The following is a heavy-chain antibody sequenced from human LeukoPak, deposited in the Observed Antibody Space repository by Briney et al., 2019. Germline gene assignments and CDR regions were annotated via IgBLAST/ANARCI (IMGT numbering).Heavy chain of an antibody. J-gene: IGHJ4*02. CDR3: ASPRHYDFWSGYFPFDY. CDR2: IYYSGST. Sequence: SETLSLTCTVSGGSISSYYWSWIRQPPGKGLEWIGYIYYSGSTNYNPSLKSRVTISVDTSKNQFSLKLSSVTAADTAVYYCASPRHYDFWSGYFPFDYWGQGTLVTVSS. CDR1: GGSISSYY. V-gene: IGHV4-59*08. D-gene: IGHD3-3*01.